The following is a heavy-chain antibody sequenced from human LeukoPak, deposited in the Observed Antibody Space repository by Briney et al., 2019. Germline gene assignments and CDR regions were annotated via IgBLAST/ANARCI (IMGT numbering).Heavy chain of an antibody. Sequence: PGGSLRLSCAASGFTFSSYAMSWVRQAPGKGLEWVSAISGSGGGTYYADSVKGRFTISRDNSKNTLYLQMNSLRAEDTAVYYCAKDSSGYYYGVWWYFDLWGRGTLVTVSS. CDR3: AKDSSGYYYGVWWYFDL. D-gene: IGHD3-22*01. V-gene: IGHV3-23*01. J-gene: IGHJ2*01. CDR1: GFTFSSYA. CDR2: ISGSGGGT.